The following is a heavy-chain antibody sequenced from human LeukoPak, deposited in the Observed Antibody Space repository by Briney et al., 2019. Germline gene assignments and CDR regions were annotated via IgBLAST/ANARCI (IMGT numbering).Heavy chain of an antibody. CDR1: GYSFTSYW. CDR3: ARLAYCGSDCYSCDY. Sequence: GESLKISCKGSGYSFTSYWISWVRQMPGKGLEWMGRIDPSDSYTNYSPSFQGHVTISADKSISTAYLQWSSLKASDTAMYYCARLAYCGSDCYSCDYWGQGTLVTVSS. CDR2: IDPSDSYT. D-gene: IGHD2-21*02. J-gene: IGHJ4*02. V-gene: IGHV5-10-1*01.